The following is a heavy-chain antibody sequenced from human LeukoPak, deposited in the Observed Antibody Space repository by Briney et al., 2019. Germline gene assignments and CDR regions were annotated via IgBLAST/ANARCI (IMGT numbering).Heavy chain of an antibody. Sequence: PGRSLRLSCAASGFTFSSYAMHWVRQAPGKGLEWVAVISYDGSNKYYADFVKGRFTISRDNSKNTLYLQMNSLRAEDTAVYYCARAGAYYDFWSGNGAFDIWGQGTMVTVSS. CDR3: ARAGAYYDFWSGNGAFDI. J-gene: IGHJ3*02. V-gene: IGHV3-30-3*01. CDR2: ISYDGSNK. D-gene: IGHD3-3*01. CDR1: GFTFSSYA.